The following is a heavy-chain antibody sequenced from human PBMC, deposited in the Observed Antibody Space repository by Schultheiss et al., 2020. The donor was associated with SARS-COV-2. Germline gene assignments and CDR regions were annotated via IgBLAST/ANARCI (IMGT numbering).Heavy chain of an antibody. CDR3: ARARGYSSGWLDYYYYGLDV. V-gene: IGHV4-34*01. J-gene: IGHJ6*02. Sequence: SETLSLTCAVYGGSFSGYYWSWIRQPPGKGLEWIGEINHSGSTNYNPSLKSRVTISVDTSKNQFSLKLSSVTAADTAVYYCARARGYSSGWLDYYYYGLDVWGQGTTVTVSS. CDR2: INHSGST. D-gene: IGHD6-19*01. CDR1: GGSFSGYY.